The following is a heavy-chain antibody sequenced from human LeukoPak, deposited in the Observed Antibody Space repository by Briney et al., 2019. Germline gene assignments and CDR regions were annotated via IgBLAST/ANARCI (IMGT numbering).Heavy chain of an antibody. Sequence: SETLSLTCAVSGFSISSGYYWGWIRQPPGKGLEWIGSFYHSGNTYYNPSLKSRVTISVDTSKNHFSLKLSSVTAADTAVYYCAREVGIATTRDAFDIWGQGTMVTVSP. J-gene: IGHJ3*02. D-gene: IGHD1-1*01. V-gene: IGHV4-38-2*02. CDR3: AREVGIATTRDAFDI. CDR1: GFSISSGYY. CDR2: FYHSGNT.